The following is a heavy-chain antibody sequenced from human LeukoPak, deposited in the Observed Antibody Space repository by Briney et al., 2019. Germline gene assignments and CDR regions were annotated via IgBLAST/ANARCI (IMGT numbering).Heavy chain of an antibody. V-gene: IGHV4-31*03. CDR1: GVSISSGGYY. J-gene: IGHJ5*02. Sequence: SETLSLTCTVSGVSISSGGYYWSWIRQHPGKGLEWIGYVYYSGSTYYNPSLKSRVTISVDTSKNQFSLKLSSVTAADTAVYYCARALLVGYCSSTSCQGSFDPWGQGTLVTVSS. CDR3: ARALLVGYCSSTSCQGSFDP. CDR2: VYYSGST. D-gene: IGHD2-2*01.